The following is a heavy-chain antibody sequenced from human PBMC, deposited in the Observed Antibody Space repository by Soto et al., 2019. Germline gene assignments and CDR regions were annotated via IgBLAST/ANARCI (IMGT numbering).Heavy chain of an antibody. CDR3: VRDTGSGLAVAVFIH. J-gene: IGHJ4*02. Sequence: EVKLVESGGGLERPGRSLRLSCSASGFTFDDYVMHWVRLVPGRGLEWVAGIDWNWKTLAYAGSVKGRFTISRDNAKNTLHLQMTSLRDEDTALYYGVRDTGSGLAVAVFIHWGQGTPVTVSS. V-gene: IGHV3-9*01. D-gene: IGHD6-19*01. CDR1: GFTFDDYV. CDR2: IDWNWKTL.